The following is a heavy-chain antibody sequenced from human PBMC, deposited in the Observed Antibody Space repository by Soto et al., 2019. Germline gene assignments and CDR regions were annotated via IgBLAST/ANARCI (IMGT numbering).Heavy chain of an antibody. D-gene: IGHD6-19*01. J-gene: IGHJ6*02. Sequence: TSETLSLTCAVSGYSISSSNWWGWIRQPPGKGLEWIGYIYYSGSTNYNPSLKSRVTISVDTSKNQFSLKLSSVTAADTAVYYCARGIEGWYQGRYYYGMEVWGQGTTVTVSS. CDR3: ARGIEGWYQGRYYYGMEV. CDR1: GYSISSSNW. V-gene: IGHV4-28*03. CDR2: IYYSGST.